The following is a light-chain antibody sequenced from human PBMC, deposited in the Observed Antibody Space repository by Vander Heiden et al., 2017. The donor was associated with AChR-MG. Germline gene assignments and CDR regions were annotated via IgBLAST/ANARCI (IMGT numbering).Light chain of an antibody. CDR2: GAS. CDR3: QQYGRSPFT. J-gene: IGKJ3*01. Sequence: EIVLTQSPGTLSLSPGERATLSCRASQSITNSYVAWYQQKAGQAPRLLMYGASSRATGIPDRFSGSGSGTDFTLTISRLEPEDFAVYYCQQYGRSPFTFGPGTKVDVK. V-gene: IGKV3-20*01. CDR1: QSITNSY.